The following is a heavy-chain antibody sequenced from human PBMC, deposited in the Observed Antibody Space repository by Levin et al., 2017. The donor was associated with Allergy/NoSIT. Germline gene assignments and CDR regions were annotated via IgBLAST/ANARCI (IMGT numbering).Heavy chain of an antibody. CDR2: ISSSSSYI. Sequence: GESLKISCAASGFTFSSYSMNWVRQAPGKGLEWVSSISSSSSYIYYADSVKGRFTISRDNAKNSLYLQMNSLRAEDTAVYYCARGGRGDRRLLYWGQGTLVTVSS. CDR1: GFTFSSYS. CDR3: ARGGRGDRRLLY. J-gene: IGHJ4*02. V-gene: IGHV3-21*01. D-gene: IGHD3-3*01.